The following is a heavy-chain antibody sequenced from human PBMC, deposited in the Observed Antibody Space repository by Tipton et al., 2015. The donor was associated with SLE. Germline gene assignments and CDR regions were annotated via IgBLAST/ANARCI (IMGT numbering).Heavy chain of an antibody. V-gene: IGHV4-38-2*01. Sequence: GLVKPSETLSLTCSVSGYSISSGHFWGWIRQPPGKGLEWIEIIYHTGSTYYNPSLKSRVTISLDTSKNQFSLSLTSVTAADTAVYYCARHGVGSSPGAFDIWGQGTMVTVSS. CDR3: ARHGVGSSPGAFDI. CDR2: IYHTGST. D-gene: IGHD6-13*01. CDR1: GYSISSGHF. J-gene: IGHJ3*02.